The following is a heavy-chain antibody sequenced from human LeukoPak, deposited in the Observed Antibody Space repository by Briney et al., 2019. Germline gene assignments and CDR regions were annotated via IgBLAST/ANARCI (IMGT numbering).Heavy chain of an antibody. J-gene: IGHJ6*02. CDR3: ARDGYSNAMDV. CDR1: GXTVSSNY. CDR2: IKYDGSEK. V-gene: IGHV3-7*04. Sequence: GGSLRLSCAASGXTVSSNYVSWVRQAPGKGLEWVANIKYDGSEKYYVDFVKGRFTISRDNAKNSLYLQMNSLRVEDTAVYYCARDGYSNAMDVWGQGTTVTVSS.